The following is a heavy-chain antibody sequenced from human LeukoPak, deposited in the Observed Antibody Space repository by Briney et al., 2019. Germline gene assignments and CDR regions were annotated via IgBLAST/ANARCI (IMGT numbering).Heavy chain of an antibody. CDR2: IISIFGTA. D-gene: IGHD6-13*01. CDR1: GGTFSSYA. CDR3: ARDRYSSSWTSPFDP. V-gene: IGHV1-69*05. J-gene: IGHJ5*02. Sequence: ASVKVSCNASGGTFSSYAISWVRQAPGQGLEWMGRIISIFGTANYAQKFQGRVTITTDESTSTAYMELSSLRSEDTAVYYCARDRYSSSWTSPFDPWGQGTLVTVSS.